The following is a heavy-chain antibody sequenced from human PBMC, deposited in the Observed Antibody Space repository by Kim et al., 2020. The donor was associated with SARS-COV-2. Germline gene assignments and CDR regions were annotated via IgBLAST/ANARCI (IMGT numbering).Heavy chain of an antibody. V-gene: IGHV3-7*01. J-gene: IGHJ3*02. D-gene: IGHD3-10*01. Sequence: YVDSVKGRFTISRDNAKNSLYLQMNSLRAEDTAVYYCATSTPGSGGAFDIWGQGTMVTVSS. CDR3: ATSTPGSGGAFDI.